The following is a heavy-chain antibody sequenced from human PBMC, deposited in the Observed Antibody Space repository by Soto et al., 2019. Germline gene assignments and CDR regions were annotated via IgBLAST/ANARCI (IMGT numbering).Heavy chain of an antibody. CDR1: GYSIGSTGYS. CDR3: ASRRRILGCYYFDP. D-gene: IGHD6-19*01. J-gene: IGHJ5*02. V-gene: IGHV4-39*01. CDR2: IYYGGNI. Sequence: PSETLSLTCSVSGYSIGSTGYSWGWIRQPPGKGLEWIGSIYYGGNIYYNPSLRSRVTVSVDTSKNQFTLKLSSVTAADTAVYYCASRRRILGCYYFDPRGQVAPVTVSS.